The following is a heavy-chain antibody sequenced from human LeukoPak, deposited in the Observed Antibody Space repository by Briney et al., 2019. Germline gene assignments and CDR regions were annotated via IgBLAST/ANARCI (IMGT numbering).Heavy chain of an antibody. V-gene: IGHV1-69*01. J-gene: IGHJ4*02. CDR3: ERDPYYYDSSGAESGYFDY. CDR1: GATVSSYA. D-gene: IGHD3-22*01. Sequence: ASVNVSCTASGATVSSYAISWVRQAPGQGLGWMRGSIPLFRPENYAQEFQGRVTISADESTRPAYMEVSSLRSEDTAVYYCERDPYYYDSSGAESGYFDYWGQGTLVTVSS. CDR2: SIPLFRPE.